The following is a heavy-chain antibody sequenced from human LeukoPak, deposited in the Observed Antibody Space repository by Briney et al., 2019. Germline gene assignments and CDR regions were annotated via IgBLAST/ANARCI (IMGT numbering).Heavy chain of an antibody. J-gene: IGHJ4*02. Sequence: GGSLRLSCAASGFIFGDYAVHWVRQAPGKGLEWVAAIAFDDTDRYYIDSVKGRFTISGDGSKNTLYLHTTSLRAEDTAVYYCTNSDDYGDYWGQGTLVTVSS. CDR2: IAFDDTDR. V-gene: IGHV3-30*04. CDR3: TNSDDYGDY. CDR1: GFIFGDYA.